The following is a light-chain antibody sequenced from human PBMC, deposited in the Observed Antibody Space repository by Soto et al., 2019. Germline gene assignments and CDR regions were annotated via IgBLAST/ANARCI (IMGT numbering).Light chain of an antibody. CDR2: GAS. V-gene: IGKV3-20*01. Sequence: EIVLTQSPGTLSLSPGERATLSCSASQSVSSSYLAWYQQKPGQAPRLLIYGASSRATGIPARLSGSGSGTDFTLTISRLEPEDFAVYYCQQYGSSHTITVGPVTRLEIK. J-gene: IGKJ5*01. CDR1: QSVSSSY. CDR3: QQYGSSHTIT.